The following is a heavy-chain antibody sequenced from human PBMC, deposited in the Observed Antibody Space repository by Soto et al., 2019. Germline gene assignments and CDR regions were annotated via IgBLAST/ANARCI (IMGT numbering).Heavy chain of an antibody. D-gene: IGHD3-16*01. CDR2: ISYDGSNK. CDR3: ARDILGLSYYYYGMDV. V-gene: IGHV3-30-3*01. Sequence: GGSLRLSCAASGFTFSSYAMHWVRQAPGKGLEWVAVISYDGSNKYYADSVEGRFTISRDNSKNTLYLQMNSLRAEDTAVYYCARDILGLSYYYYGMDVWGQGTTVTVSS. J-gene: IGHJ6*02. CDR1: GFTFSSYA.